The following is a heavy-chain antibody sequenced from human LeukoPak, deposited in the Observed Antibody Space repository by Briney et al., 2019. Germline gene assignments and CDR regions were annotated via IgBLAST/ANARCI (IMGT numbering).Heavy chain of an antibody. D-gene: IGHD2-15*01. CDR2: IYNSGST. J-gene: IGHJ3*02. CDR3: ARDLSPVVVVAAGAFDI. V-gene: IGHV4-59*01. CDR1: GGSISSYY. Sequence: SETLSLTCTVSGGSISSYYWSWIRQPPGKGLEYIGYIYNSGSTNYNPSLKSRVTISVDTSKNQFSLKLSSVTAADTAVYYCARDLSPVVVVAAGAFDIWGQGTMVTVSS.